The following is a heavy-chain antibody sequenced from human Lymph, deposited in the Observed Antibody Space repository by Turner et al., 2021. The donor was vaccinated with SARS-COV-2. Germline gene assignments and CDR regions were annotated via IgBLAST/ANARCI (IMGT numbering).Heavy chain of an antibody. V-gene: IGHV4-59*01. Sequence: QVQLQESGPRLVKPLETLSLTCTVTGGSMNSNYWSWIRQPPGKRLEWLGYIYYRGSTNYNPSLKSRVTISVDTSKNQCSLKLTSVTAADTAIYYCARETVNNWVDPWGQGILVTVSS. J-gene: IGHJ5*02. CDR3: ARETVNNWVDP. CDR1: GGSMNSNY. D-gene: IGHD2-21*02. CDR2: IYYRGST.